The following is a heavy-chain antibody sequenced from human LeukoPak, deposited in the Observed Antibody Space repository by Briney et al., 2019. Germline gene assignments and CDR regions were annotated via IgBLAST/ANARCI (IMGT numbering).Heavy chain of an antibody. D-gene: IGHD6-13*01. J-gene: IGHJ4*02. CDR3: GKRKGSNHGEFDY. CDR1: GFTFSSYA. V-gene: IGHV3-23*01. Sequence: PGGSLRLSCAASGFTFSSYAMSWVRQAPGTGLEWVSAISGSGGNTYYADSVKGRFTNSRDNSKSTLYLQMNSLRAEDTAVYHCGKRKGSNHGEFDYWGQGTLVTVSA. CDR2: ISGSGGNT.